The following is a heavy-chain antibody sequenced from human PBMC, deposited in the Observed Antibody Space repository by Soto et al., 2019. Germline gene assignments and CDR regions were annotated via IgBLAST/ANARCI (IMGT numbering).Heavy chain of an antibody. D-gene: IGHD1-26*01. CDR2: ISYDGNYK. V-gene: IGHV3-30*18. Sequence: QVQLVESGGGVVQPGRSLRLSCSASGFTFNDYAMHWVRQAPGKGLEWVSFISYDGNYKYYADSAKGRFTISRDTSKNTLYLQMNSLRPEDTAVYFCAKARVGTTHFDYWGQGTLVTASS. CDR3: AKARVGTTHFDY. CDR1: GFTFNDYA. J-gene: IGHJ4*02.